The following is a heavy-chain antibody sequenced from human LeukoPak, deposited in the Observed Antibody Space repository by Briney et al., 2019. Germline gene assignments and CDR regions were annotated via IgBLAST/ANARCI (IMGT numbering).Heavy chain of an antibody. J-gene: IGHJ4*02. CDR1: GGSISSSSYY. V-gene: IGHV4-39*07. CDR2: IYYSGST. CDR3: ARDDIAAAAFDY. D-gene: IGHD6-13*01. Sequence: SETLSLTCTVSGGSISSSSYYWGWIRQPPGKGLEWIGSIYYSGSTYYNPSLKSRVTISVDTSKNQFSLKLSSVTAADTAVYYCARDDIAAAAFDYWGQGTLVTVSS.